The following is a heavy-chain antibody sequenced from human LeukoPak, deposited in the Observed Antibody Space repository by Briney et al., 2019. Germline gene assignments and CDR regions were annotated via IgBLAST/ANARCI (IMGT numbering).Heavy chain of an antibody. Sequence: GGSLRLSCAASGFTFDDYAMPWVRQAPGKGLEWVSGISWNSGSIDYADSVKGRFTISRDNAKNSLYLQMNSLRAEDTALYYCAKDSPPSEHYYYMDVWGKGTTVTVSS. CDR1: GFTFDDYA. CDR2: ISWNSGSI. V-gene: IGHV3-9*01. CDR3: AKDSPPSEHYYYMDV. J-gene: IGHJ6*03.